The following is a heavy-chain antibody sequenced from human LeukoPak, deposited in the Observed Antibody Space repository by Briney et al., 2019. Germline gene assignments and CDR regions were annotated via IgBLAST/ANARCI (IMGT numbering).Heavy chain of an antibody. CDR1: GGSISSSSYY. J-gene: IGHJ4*02. D-gene: IGHD5-24*01. CDR3: ARTIGNNYITECFDY. V-gene: IGHV4-39*01. Sequence: SETLSLTCTVSGGSISSSSYYWGWIRQPPGKGLEWIGSIYYSGSTYYNPSLKSRVTISVDTSKNQFSLKLSSVTAADTAIYYCARTIGNNYITECFDYWGQGTLVTVSS. CDR2: IYYSGST.